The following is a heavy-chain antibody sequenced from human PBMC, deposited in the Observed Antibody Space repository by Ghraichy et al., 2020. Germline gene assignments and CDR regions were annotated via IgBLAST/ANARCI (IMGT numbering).Heavy chain of an antibody. CDR3: ARAFGDTNWFDP. CDR2: IYPSGST. D-gene: IGHD4-17*01. Sequence: SETLSLTCAVSGGSINSAAYSWSWIRQPPGKGLEWIGYIYPSGSTYYNPSLKGRVSVSLDKFKKQFSLNLSSVTAADTAVYYCARAFGDTNWFDPWGQGTLVTVSS. J-gene: IGHJ5*02. V-gene: IGHV4-30-2*01. CDR1: GGSINSAAYS.